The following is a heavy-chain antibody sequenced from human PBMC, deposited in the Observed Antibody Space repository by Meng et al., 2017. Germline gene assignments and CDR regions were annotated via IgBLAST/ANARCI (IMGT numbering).Heavy chain of an antibody. D-gene: IGHD1-26*01. Sequence: RPVGPDGGMAHPGGSLRLSGAASGFTVISNYMSWVRQAPGKGLEWVSVIYSGGSTYYADSVKGRFTISRDNSKNTLYLQMNSLRAEDTAVYYCARGGSYYSYWGQGTLVTVSS. J-gene: IGHJ4*02. CDR3: ARGGSYYSY. CDR2: IYSGGST. CDR1: GFTVISNY. V-gene: IGHV3-53*01.